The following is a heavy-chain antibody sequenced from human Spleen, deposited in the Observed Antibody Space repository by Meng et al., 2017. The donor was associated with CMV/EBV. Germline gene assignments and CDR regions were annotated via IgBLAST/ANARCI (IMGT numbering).Heavy chain of an antibody. Sequence: QVPLTGAGPGLVKPSQTLSLTCTVSGGSVSSGGYYWTWIRQHPGKGLEWFGHIYYSGSTFYNPSLKRRVIISIDTSKNQFSLNLRSVTAADTAVYYCARVVTALWGYYFDYWGQGTLVTVSS. CDR2: IYYSGST. J-gene: IGHJ4*02. D-gene: IGHD2-21*02. CDR3: ARVVTALWGYYFDY. CDR1: GGSVSSGGYY. V-gene: IGHV4-31*03.